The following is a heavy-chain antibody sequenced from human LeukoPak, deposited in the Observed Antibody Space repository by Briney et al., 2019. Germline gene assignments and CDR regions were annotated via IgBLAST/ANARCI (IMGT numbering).Heavy chain of an antibody. V-gene: IGHV1-3*01. CDR3: AREQRSFIVVVPAAMEGDAFDI. CDR1: GYTFTSYA. J-gene: IGHJ3*02. D-gene: IGHD2-2*01. Sequence: GASVKVSCKASGYTFTSYAMHWVRQAPGQRLEWMGWINAGNGNTKYSQKFQGRVTITRDTSASTAYMELSSLRSEDTAVYYCAREQRSFIVVVPAAMEGDAFDIWGQGTMVTVSS. CDR2: INAGNGNT.